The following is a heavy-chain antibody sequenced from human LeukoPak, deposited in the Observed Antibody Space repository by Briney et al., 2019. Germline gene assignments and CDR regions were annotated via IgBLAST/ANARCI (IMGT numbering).Heavy chain of an antibody. CDR2: IYYSGST. CDR3: ARVVDGSSWYSDY. D-gene: IGHD6-13*01. J-gene: IGHJ4*02. V-gene: IGHV4-31*03. CDR1: GGSISSGGYY. Sequence: PSETLSLTCTVSGGSISSGGYYWSWIRQHPGKGLEWIGYIYYSGSTYYNPSLKSRVTISVDTSKNQFFLKLSSVTAADTAVYYCARVVDGSSWYSDYWGQGTLVTVSS.